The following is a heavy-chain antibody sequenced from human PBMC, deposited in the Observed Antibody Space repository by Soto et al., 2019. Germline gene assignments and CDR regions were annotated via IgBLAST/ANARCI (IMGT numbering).Heavy chain of an antibody. CDR3: ARFVEWLDS. CDR1: AFTFSDYS. J-gene: IGHJ4*02. V-gene: IGHV3-48*02. Sequence: PGGSLRLSCVASAFTFSDYSMTWVRQVPGKGLEWVSYIDSSSIAIYYSDSVKGRFTISRDNAKNSLYLQMDSLRDEDTAVYYCARFVEWLDSWGQGTLVTSPQ. CDR2: IDSSSIAI. D-gene: IGHD3-3*01.